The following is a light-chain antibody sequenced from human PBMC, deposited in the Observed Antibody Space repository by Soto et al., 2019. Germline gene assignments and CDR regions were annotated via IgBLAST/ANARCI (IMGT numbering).Light chain of an antibody. CDR1: PNLLHSNGYNY. CDR3: AQGLATPFT. Sequence: EIVLTQSPLSLPVTPGEPASISCRSSPNLLHSNGYNYLNWYLQKPGQSPQLLIYLGSNRASGVPDRFSGSGSGTDFTLTINRVEAEDVGLYFCAQGLATPFTFGGGTKVEIK. V-gene: IGKV2-28*01. J-gene: IGKJ4*01. CDR2: LGS.